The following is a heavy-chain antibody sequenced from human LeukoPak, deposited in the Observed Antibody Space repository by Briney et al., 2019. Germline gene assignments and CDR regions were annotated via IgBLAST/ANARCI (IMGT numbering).Heavy chain of an antibody. V-gene: IGHV4-59*01. CDR3: ARVGYNWNDGDY. CDR2: IYYSGST. Sequence: PSETLSLTCTVSGGSISNYYWSWIRQPPGKGLEWIGYIYYSGSTNYNPSLKSRVTISVDTSKNQFSLKLSSVTAADTAVYYCARVGYNWNDGDYWGQGTLVTVSS. CDR1: GGSISNYY. D-gene: IGHD1-1*01. J-gene: IGHJ4*02.